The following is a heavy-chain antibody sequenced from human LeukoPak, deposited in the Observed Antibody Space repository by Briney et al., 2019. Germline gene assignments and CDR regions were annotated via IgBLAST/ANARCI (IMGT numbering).Heavy chain of an antibody. CDR2: IFYSGST. CDR3: ARGPDSSGYYYFDY. CDR1: GGSISSGGYY. J-gene: IGHJ4*02. V-gene: IGHV4-31*03. D-gene: IGHD3-22*01. Sequence: SQTLSLTCTVSGGSISSGGYYWSWIRQHPGKGLEWIGYIFYSGSTYYNPSLKSRVTISVDTSNNQFSLKLSSVTAADTAVYYCARGPDSSGYYYFDYWGQGTLVTVSS.